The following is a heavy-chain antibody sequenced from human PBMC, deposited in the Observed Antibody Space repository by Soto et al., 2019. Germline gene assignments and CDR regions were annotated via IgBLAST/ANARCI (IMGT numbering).Heavy chain of an antibody. CDR3: ASFSLYGFDL. Sequence: PSESLALTCAVSGVSISSCDFYWRWNRQPPGKGLERIGNIYYSGNTYYNPSLNSRLIISLDTSKNQFSLKVGSVTAADTAVYYWASFSLYGFDLWGQGTTVTVSS. V-gene: IGHV4-30-4*01. CDR1: GVSISSCDFY. CDR2: IYYSGNT. J-gene: IGHJ6*02. D-gene: IGHD3-3*01.